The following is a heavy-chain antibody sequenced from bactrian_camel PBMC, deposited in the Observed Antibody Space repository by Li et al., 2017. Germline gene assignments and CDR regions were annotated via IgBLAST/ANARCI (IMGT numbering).Heavy chain of an antibody. D-gene: IGHD5*01. CDR1: GVTRSSYC. J-gene: IGHJ6*01. Sequence: VQLVESGGGSVQAGGSLRLSCSVSGVTRSSYCVGWFRQAPGKEREDVGFIDSAGSTSYADSVKGRFTISQDNAKNTLYLQMNSLKPDDTAMYYCAYDLPRYCALKVVTTRTRKYGQGTQVTVSS. CDR2: IDSAGST. V-gene: IGHV3S55*01.